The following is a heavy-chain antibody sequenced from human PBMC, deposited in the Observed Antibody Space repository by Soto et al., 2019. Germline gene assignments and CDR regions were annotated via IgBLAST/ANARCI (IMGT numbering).Heavy chain of an antibody. J-gene: IGHJ4*01. CDR3: TTDSYITSIIVRFDY. CDR2: VKSKNDGGTT. V-gene: IGHV3-15*07. Sequence: PGGSLRRACAASGFTYSNAWINGVRHAPGPGLEWVGRVKSKNDGGTTDFAAPVKGRFAISRDDSKNMVYLEMNSLQTEDTAIYYCTTDSYITSIIVRFDYWGHGTLVTVSS. CDR1: GFTYSNAW. D-gene: IGHD3-22*01.